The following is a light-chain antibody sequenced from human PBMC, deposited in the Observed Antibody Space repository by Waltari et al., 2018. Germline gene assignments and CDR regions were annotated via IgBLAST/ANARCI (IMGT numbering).Light chain of an antibody. Sequence: DIQLTQSPSFLSASVGDRVTITCRASQVISSYLAWYQQQPGEAPKLLISAASTLQSEVPSRFSGSGSGTEFTLTISSLQPEDFATYYCQQLNSFPYTFGQGTKLDIK. CDR2: AAS. CDR1: QVISSY. CDR3: QQLNSFPYT. J-gene: IGKJ2*01. V-gene: IGKV1-9*01.